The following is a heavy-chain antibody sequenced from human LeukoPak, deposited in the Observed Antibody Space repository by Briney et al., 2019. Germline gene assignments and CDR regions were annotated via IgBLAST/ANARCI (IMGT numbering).Heavy chain of an antibody. V-gene: IGHV5-51*01. Sequence: GQSLKISCKGSGYNFSRYWIAWVRQMPGKGLEWMGSIYPGDYDTRYSTSFQGQVTISADKSISTAYLQWSSLKASDTAMYYCARRESGSYILDYWGQGTLVTVSS. D-gene: IGHD1-26*01. J-gene: IGHJ4*02. CDR3: ARRESGSYILDY. CDR2: IYPGDYDT. CDR1: GYNFSRYW.